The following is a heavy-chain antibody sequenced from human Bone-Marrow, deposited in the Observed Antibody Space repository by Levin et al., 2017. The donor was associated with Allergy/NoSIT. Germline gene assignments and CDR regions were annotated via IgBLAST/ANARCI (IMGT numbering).Heavy chain of an antibody. CDR3: ARDTVVVANTRGFDI. CDR1: GYTFTSFL. V-gene: IGHV1-46*01. CDR2: INPSSGGT. D-gene: IGHD3-22*01. J-gene: IGHJ3*02. Sequence: GESLKISCKASGYTFTSFLLHWVRQAPGQGPEWVGLINPSSGGTIYAQKFQGRVTMTRDTSTSTVYMELSSLRSEDTAVYYCARDTVVVANTRGFDIWGHGTMVTVSS.